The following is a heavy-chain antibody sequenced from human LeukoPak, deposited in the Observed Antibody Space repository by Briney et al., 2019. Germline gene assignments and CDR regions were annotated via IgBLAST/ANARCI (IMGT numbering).Heavy chain of an antibody. CDR2: IYYSGSI. Sequence: SETLSLTCTVSGASISSYYWSWIRQPPGKGLEWIGDIYYSGSIKYNPSLKSRVTMSVDTSKNQFSLKLSSVAAADTAIYYCARENPSGYYNRPIDYWGQGTLVTVSS. V-gene: IGHV4-59*01. CDR1: GASISSYY. J-gene: IGHJ4*02. D-gene: IGHD3-22*01. CDR3: ARENPSGYYNRPIDY.